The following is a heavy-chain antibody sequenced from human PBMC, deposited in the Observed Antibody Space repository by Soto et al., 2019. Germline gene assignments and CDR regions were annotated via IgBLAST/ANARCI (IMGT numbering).Heavy chain of an antibody. Sequence: VASVKVSCKASGGTFSSYAISWVRQAPGQGLEWMGGIIPIFGTANYAQKFQGRVTITADESTSTAYMELSSLRSEDTAVYYCAREKVRESRFLEWSLVLSYGMDVRGQGTTVTVSS. CDR3: AREKVRESRFLEWSLVLSYGMDV. CDR1: GGTFSSYA. J-gene: IGHJ6*02. D-gene: IGHD3-3*01. CDR2: IIPIFGTA. V-gene: IGHV1-69*13.